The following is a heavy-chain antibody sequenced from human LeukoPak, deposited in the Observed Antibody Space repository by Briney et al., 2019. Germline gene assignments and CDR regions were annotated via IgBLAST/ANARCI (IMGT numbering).Heavy chain of an antibody. Sequence: TGGSLRLSCAASGFTVSSHYMTWVRQAPGKGLEYVSIIYSDGNTHYADSVTGRFTLSRDNSKNTLYLQMNSLRAEDTAVYYCARDPYYAESGDPWGQGTLVTVSS. J-gene: IGHJ5*02. V-gene: IGHV3-53*01. CDR3: ARDPYYAESGDP. D-gene: IGHD3-3*01. CDR1: GFTVSSHY. CDR2: IYSDGNT.